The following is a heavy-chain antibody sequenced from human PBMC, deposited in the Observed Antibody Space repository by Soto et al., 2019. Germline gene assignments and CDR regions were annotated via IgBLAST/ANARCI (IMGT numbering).Heavy chain of an antibody. D-gene: IGHD2-15*01. CDR2: ISAYNGNT. CDR3: SRDRVVVVVAALNWFDP. CDR1: GYTFTSYG. Sequence: QVQLVQSGAEVKKPGASVKVSCQASGYTFTSYGISWVRQAPGQGLEWMGWISAYNGNTNYAQKLQGRVTMTTDTSTSTAYMELRSLRSDDTAVYYCSRDRVVVVVAALNWFDPWGQGTLVTVSS. J-gene: IGHJ5*02. V-gene: IGHV1-18*01.